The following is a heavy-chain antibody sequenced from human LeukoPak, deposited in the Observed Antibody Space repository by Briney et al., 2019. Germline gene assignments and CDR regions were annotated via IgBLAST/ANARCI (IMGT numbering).Heavy chain of an antibody. CDR2: IPYDGSNK. CDR1: GFTFSSYA. D-gene: IGHD3-3*01. Sequence: GGSLRLSCAASGFTFSSYAMHWVRQAPGKGLEWVAVIPYDGSNKYYADSVKGRFTISRDNSKNTLYLQMNSLRAEDTAVYYCARPPPSVTIFDAFDIWGQGTMVTVSS. CDR3: ARPPPSVTIFDAFDI. J-gene: IGHJ3*02. V-gene: IGHV3-30-3*01.